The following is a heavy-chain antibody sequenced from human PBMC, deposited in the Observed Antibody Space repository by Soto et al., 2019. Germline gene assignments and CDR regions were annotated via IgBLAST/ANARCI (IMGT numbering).Heavy chain of an antibody. CDR1: GFTFSSYG. V-gene: IGHV3-30*03. Sequence: GGSLRLSCAASGFTFSSYGMHWVRQAPGKGLEWVAVISYDGSNKYYADSVKGRFTISRDNSKNTLYLQMNSLRAEDTAAYYWATGGGGATLFLYLDYWGQGTLVTVSS. D-gene: IGHD1-26*01. CDR2: ISYDGSNK. CDR3: ATGGGGATLFLYLDY. J-gene: IGHJ4*02.